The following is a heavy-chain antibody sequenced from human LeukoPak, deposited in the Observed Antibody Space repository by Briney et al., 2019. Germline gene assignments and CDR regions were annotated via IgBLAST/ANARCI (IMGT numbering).Heavy chain of an antibody. J-gene: IGHJ4*02. CDR3: ATGSSYPPGELDY. V-gene: IGHV4-59*02. CDR2: IDYSGTT. CDR1: GGSVSNYY. D-gene: IGHD1-14*01. Sequence: SSETLSLTCAVSGGSVSNYYWSWVRQPPGKGLEYIGYIDYSGTTNYNPSLKSRVTMSLDTSKNQFSLKLSSVTAADTALYFCATGSSYPPGELDYWGQGPLVTVSS.